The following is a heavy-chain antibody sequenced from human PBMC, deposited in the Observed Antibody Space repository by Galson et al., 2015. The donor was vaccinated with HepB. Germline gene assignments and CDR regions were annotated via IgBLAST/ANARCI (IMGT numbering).Heavy chain of an antibody. J-gene: IGHJ4*02. D-gene: IGHD2-2*01. CDR2: ITDSSSYI. V-gene: IGHV3-11*06. CDR1: GFSLGDHH. Sequence: SLSLSCAGSGFSLGDHHMSWFRQAPGKGLEWLSYITDSSSYITYAGSVKGRFTISRDNAKNSLYLQMNNLRDEDTAVYYCARDFSSVVRAFDYWGQGTLVTVSS. CDR3: ARDFSSVVRAFDY.